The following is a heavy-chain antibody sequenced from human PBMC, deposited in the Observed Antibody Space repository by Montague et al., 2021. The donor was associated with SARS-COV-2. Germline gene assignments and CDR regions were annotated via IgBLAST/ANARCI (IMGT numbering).Heavy chain of an antibody. J-gene: IGHJ4*02. CDR1: GGSISSGGYY. Sequence: TLSLTCTVSGGSISSGGYYWSWIRQHPGKGLGWIGYIYYSGSTYYNPSLKSRVTISVDTSKNQFSLKLSSVTAADTAVYYCARASGKKTIFGVVISYFDYWGQGTLVTVSS. V-gene: IGHV4-31*03. CDR3: ARASGKKTIFGVVISYFDY. D-gene: IGHD3-3*01. CDR2: IYYSGST.